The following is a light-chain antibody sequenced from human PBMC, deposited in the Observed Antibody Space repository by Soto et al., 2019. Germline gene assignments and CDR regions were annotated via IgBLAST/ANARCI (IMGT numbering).Light chain of an antibody. J-gene: IGLJ3*02. Sequence: QSVLTQSPSASGTPGQRVTISCSGTSSNIGTNYVYWYQQLPGTAPKVLIYSNDKRPSGVPDRFSGSKSGTSASLAISGLRAEDEADYYCQSYDSSLSGSVFGGGTKLTVL. V-gene: IGLV1-47*01. CDR1: SSNIGTNY. CDR2: SND. CDR3: QSYDSSLSGSV.